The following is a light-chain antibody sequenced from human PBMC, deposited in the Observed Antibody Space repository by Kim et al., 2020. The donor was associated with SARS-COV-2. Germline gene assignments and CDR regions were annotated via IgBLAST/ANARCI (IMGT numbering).Light chain of an antibody. J-gene: IGKJ3*01. CDR2: DAS. CDR1: QSVSSY. V-gene: IGKV3-11*01. Sequence: EIVLTQSPATLSLSPGERATLSCRASQSVSSYLAWYQQQPGQAPRLLIYDASTRATGIPARFSGSGSGTDFTLTISSLEPEDFAVYYCQQRSNWPPFTFGPGTKVDIK. CDR3: QQRSNWPPFT.